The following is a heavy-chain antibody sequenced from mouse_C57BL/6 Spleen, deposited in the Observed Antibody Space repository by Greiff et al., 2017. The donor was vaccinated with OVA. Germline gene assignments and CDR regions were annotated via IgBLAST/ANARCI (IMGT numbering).Heavy chain of an antibody. CDR1: GYTFTSYW. D-gene: IGHD1-1*01. Sequence: QVQLKQPGAELVMPGASVKLSCKASGYTFTSYWMHWVKQRPGQGLEWIGEIDPSDSYTNYNQKFKGKATLTVDKSSSTAYMQLSSLTSEDSAVEYCARSTTTVVYFDYWGQGTTLTVSA. CDR2: IDPSDSYT. V-gene: IGHV1-69*01. CDR3: ARSTTTVVYFDY. J-gene: IGHJ2*01.